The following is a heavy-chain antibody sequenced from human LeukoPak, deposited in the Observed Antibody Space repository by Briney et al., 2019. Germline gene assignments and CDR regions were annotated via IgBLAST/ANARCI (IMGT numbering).Heavy chain of an antibody. CDR2: IYYSGST. Sequence: PLETLSLTCTVSGGSISSSSYYWSWIRQPPGKGLEWIGNIYYSGSTNYNPSLKSRVTISVDTSKNQFSLKLSSVTAADTAVYYCTRGSIAYYYMDVWGKGTTVTISS. V-gene: IGHV4-61*01. CDR3: TRGSIAYYYMDV. D-gene: IGHD3-22*01. J-gene: IGHJ6*03. CDR1: GGSISSSSYY.